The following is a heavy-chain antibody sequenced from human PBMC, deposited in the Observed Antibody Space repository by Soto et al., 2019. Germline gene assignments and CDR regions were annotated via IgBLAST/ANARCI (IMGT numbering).Heavy chain of an antibody. CDR1: GGSISSYY. CDR3: ARGSYDSSGYYYYY. D-gene: IGHD3-22*01. V-gene: IGHV4-59*01. Sequence: PSETLSLTCTVSGGSISSYYWSWIRQPPGKGLEWIGYIYYSGSTNYNPSLKSRVTISVDTSKNQFSLKLGSVTAADTAVYYCARGSYDSSGYYYYYWGQGTLVTVSS. J-gene: IGHJ4*02. CDR2: IYYSGST.